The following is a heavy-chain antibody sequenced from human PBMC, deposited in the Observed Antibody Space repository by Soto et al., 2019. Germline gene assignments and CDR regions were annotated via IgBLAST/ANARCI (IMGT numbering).Heavy chain of an antibody. J-gene: IGHJ3*02. CDR3: ARGTGIVVVPADLLVKTAAFDI. Sequence: QVQLVQSGAEVKKPGSSVKVSCKASGGTFSSYAISCVRQAPGQGLEWMGGIIPIFGTANYAQKFQGRVTITADESTSTAYMELSSLRSEDTAVYYCARGTGIVVVPADLLVKTAAFDIWGQGTMVTVSS. D-gene: IGHD2-2*01. V-gene: IGHV1-69*01. CDR2: IIPIFGTA. CDR1: GGTFSSYA.